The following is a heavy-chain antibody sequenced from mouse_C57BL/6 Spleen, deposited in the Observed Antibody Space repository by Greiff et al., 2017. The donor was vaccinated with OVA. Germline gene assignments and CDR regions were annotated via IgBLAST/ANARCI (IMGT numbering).Heavy chain of an antibody. Sequence: EVQLVESGGGLVKPGGSLKLSCAASGFTFSSYAMSWVRQTPEKRLEWVATISDGGSYTYYPDNVKGRFTISRDNAKNNLYLQMSHLKSEDTAMYYCARGGHVTGGYFDVWGTGTTVTVSS. J-gene: IGHJ1*03. D-gene: IGHD4-1*01. CDR3: ARGGHVTGGYFDV. V-gene: IGHV5-4*01. CDR2: ISDGGSYT. CDR1: GFTFSSYA.